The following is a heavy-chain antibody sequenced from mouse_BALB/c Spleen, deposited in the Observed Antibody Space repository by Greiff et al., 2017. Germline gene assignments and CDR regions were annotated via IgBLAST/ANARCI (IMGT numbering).Heavy chain of an antibody. CDR2: IDPANGNT. Sequence: EVMLVESGAELVKPGASVKLSCTASGFNIKDTYMHWVKQRPEQGLEWIGRIDPANGNTKYDPKFQGKATITADTSSNTAYLQLSSLTSEDTAVYYCAEYGNYVGNLAYWGQGTLVTVSA. CDR1: GFNIKDTY. V-gene: IGHV14-3*02. CDR3: AEYGNYVGNLAY. D-gene: IGHD2-10*02. J-gene: IGHJ3*01.